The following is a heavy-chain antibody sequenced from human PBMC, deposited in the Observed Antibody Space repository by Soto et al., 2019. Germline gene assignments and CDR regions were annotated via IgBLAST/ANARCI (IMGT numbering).Heavy chain of an antibody. V-gene: IGHV3-23*01. CDR3: AKDDRPDV. Sequence: GGPMRLSCTASGLTISSYAMNWVSKTTGKGLEWVSAISSSGSSKYYADSVKGRFTISRDNSKNTLYLQMNSLRAEDTTVYYCAKDDRPDVWGQGTTVTVSS. J-gene: IGHJ6*02. CDR2: ISSSGSSK. CDR1: GLTISSYA.